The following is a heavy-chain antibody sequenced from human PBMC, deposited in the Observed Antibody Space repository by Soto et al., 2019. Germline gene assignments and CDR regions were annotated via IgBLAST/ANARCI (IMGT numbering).Heavy chain of an antibody. J-gene: IGHJ6*03. CDR1: DGSINSDY. CDR2: IFYTGST. CDR3: ARGYYYYYIDV. V-gene: IGHV4-59*01. Sequence: QVRLQESGPGLVKPSETLSLTCTVSDGSINSDYWSWIRQPPGKGLEWIGYIFYTGSTNYNPSLMSRVTISLDKSKNHFSLKLTSVTAADTAVYYCARGYYYYYIDVWGRGTTVTVSS.